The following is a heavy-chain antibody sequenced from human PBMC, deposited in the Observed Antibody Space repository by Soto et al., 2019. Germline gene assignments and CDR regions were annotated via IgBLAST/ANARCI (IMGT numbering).Heavy chain of an antibody. J-gene: IGHJ4*02. CDR2: IYYSRST. V-gene: IGHV4-59*08. D-gene: IGHD2-2*02. CDR1: GGSISSYY. CDR3: GRRIDYCSSTSCHIVFDY. Sequence: SETLSLTCTVSGGSISSYYWSWIRQPPGKGLEWIGYIYYSRSTNYNPSLKSRVTISVDTSKNQFSLKLSSVTAADTAVYYCGRRIDYCSSTSCHIVFDYWGQGTLVTVSS.